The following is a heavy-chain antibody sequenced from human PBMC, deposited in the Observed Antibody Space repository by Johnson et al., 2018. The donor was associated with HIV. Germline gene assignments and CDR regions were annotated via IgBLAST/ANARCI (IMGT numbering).Heavy chain of an antibody. D-gene: IGHD6-19*01. CDR2: ISSSGSTI. CDR1: GFTFSYYY. Sequence: QVQLVESGGGLVKPGGSLRLSCAASGFTFSYYYMSWIRQAPGKGLEWVSYISSSGSTIYYADSVKGRFTISRDNAKNSLYLQMNSLRAEDTAVYYCARMYSSGWYDLRVVYAFDIWGQGTMVTVSS. V-gene: IGHV3-11*04. CDR3: ARMYSSGWYDLRVVYAFDI. J-gene: IGHJ3*02.